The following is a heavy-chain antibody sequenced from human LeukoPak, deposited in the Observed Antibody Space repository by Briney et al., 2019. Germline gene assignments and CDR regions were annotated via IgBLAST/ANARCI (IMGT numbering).Heavy chain of an antibody. J-gene: IGHJ6*02. V-gene: IGHV4-34*01. D-gene: IGHD6-13*01. CDR1: GGSFSGYY. Sequence: SETLSLTCAVYGGSFSGYYWSWIRQPPGKGLEWIGEINHSGSTNYNPSLKSRVTISVDTSKNQFSLKLSSVTAADTAVYYCASTIAAAGNYYYYGMDVWGQGTTVTVSS. CDR3: ASTIAAAGNYYYYGMDV. CDR2: INHSGST.